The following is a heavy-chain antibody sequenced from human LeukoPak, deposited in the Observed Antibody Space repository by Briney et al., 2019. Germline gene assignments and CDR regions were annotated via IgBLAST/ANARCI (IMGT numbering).Heavy chain of an antibody. J-gene: IGHJ6*03. D-gene: IGHD2-8*02. CDR3: TTVGVWSPPPRDYYYYYMDV. V-gene: IGHV3-48*04. CDR1: GFTFSRYS. CDR2: ITNSSNNI. Sequence: SGGSLRLSCAASGFTFSRYSMNWVRQAPGKGLEWVSYITNSSNNIYYAVSVKGRFTVSRDNAKNSLYLQMNSLKTEDTAVYYCTTVGVWSPPPRDYYYYYMDVWGKGTTVTVSS.